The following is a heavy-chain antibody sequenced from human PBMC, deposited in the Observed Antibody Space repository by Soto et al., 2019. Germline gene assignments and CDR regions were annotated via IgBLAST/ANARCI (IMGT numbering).Heavy chain of an antibody. D-gene: IGHD4-4*01. CDR1: GFTFRNYD. J-gene: IGHJ6*02. CDR3: ARTYRDFYGLDV. Sequence: EVQLVESGGGLVQPGGSLRLSCEASGFTFRNYDMPWVRQGTGKGLEWVSGISAAGDPDYAGSVEGRFTISRENAQNSFFLQMNSLRVGDTAVYYCARTYRDFYGLDVWGQGTTVIVSS. CDR2: ISAAGDP. V-gene: IGHV3-13*05.